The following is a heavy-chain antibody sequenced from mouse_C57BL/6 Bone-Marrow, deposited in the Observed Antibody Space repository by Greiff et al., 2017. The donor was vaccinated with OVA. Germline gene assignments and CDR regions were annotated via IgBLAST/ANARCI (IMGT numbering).Heavy chain of an antibody. Sequence: EVKLMESGGGLVQPKGSLKLSCAASGFSFNTYAMNWVRQAPGKGLEWVARIRSKSNNYATYYADSVKDRFTISRDDSESMLYLQMNNLKTEDTAMYYCVRHKGGYYDYFDYWGQGTTLTVSS. V-gene: IGHV10-1*01. D-gene: IGHD2-3*01. CDR2: IRSKSNNYAT. CDR1: GFSFNTYA. CDR3: VRHKGGYYDYFDY. J-gene: IGHJ2*01.